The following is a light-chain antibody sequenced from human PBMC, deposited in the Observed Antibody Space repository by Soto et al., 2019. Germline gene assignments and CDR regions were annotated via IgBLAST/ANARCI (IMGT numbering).Light chain of an antibody. CDR2: STS. CDR1: TGAVTSASY. Sequence: QTVVIQEPSLTVSPGETVTLTCASSTGAVTSASYPNWLQQKPGQAPRALVHSTSNKHSWTPARFSGYHLGGKAALTLSGVQPEDEADYYCLLYYGNIQVFGRGTKLTVL. J-gene: IGLJ3*02. V-gene: IGLV7-43*01. CDR3: LLYYGNIQV.